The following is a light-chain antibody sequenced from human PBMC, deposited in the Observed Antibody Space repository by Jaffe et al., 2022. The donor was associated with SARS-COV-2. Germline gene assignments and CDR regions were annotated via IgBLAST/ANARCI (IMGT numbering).Light chain of an antibody. V-gene: IGLV1-44*01. Sequence: QSVLTQPPSASATPGQRVTISCSGSSSNIGSNTVNWYQHLPGTAPKLLIYSNNRRPSGVPDRFSGSKSGTSASLAISGLQSEDEADYYCATWDDSLNAVFGGGTKLTVL. CDR2: SNN. CDR3: ATWDDSLNAV. J-gene: IGLJ2*01. CDR1: SSNIGSNT.